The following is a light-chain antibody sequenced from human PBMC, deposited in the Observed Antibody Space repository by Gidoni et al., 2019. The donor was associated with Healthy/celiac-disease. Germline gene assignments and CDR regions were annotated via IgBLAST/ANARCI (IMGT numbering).Light chain of an antibody. CDR3: QKYNNWPPLT. V-gene: IGKV3-15*01. CDR2: GAS. Sequence: EIVMTQSPATLSVSPGERATLSCRPSQSVSSNLAWYQQKPGQAPRLLIYGASTRATGIPSRFSGSGSGKEFTLTISSLQSEDFAVYYCQKYNNWPPLTFGGGTKVEIK. J-gene: IGKJ4*01. CDR1: QSVSSN.